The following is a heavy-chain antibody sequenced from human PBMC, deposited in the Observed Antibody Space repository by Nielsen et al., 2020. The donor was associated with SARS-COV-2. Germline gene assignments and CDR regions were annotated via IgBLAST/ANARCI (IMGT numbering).Heavy chain of an antibody. CDR2: IKGYNGNT. Sequence: WGRQAPGQRLEWMGWIKGYNGNTKYSQRFQGRVTISRDTSASAAYMELSSLTSEDTAVYYCARGEIIGATWFDPWGQGTLVTSPQ. CDR3: ARGEIIGATWFDP. D-gene: IGHD2-15*01. J-gene: IGHJ5*02. V-gene: IGHV1-3*01.